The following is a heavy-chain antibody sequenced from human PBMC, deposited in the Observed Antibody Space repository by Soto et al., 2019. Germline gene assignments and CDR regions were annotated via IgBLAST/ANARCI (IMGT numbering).Heavy chain of an antibody. D-gene: IGHD1-26*01. CDR2: INSDGSST. CDR3: ARDGYSGSYLGVFDI. V-gene: IGHV3-74*01. J-gene: IGHJ3*02. Sequence: SLRLSCAASGFTFSNYWMHWVRQAPGKGLVWVSRINSDGSSTSYADSVKGRFTISRDNAKNTLYLQMNSLRAEDTAVYYCARDGYSGSYLGVFDIWGQGTMVTVSS. CDR1: GFTFSNYW.